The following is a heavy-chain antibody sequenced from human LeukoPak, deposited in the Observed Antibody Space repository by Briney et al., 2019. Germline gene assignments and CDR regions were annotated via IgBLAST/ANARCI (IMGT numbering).Heavy chain of an antibody. D-gene: IGHD5-18*01. CDR1: AFTFSAYG. V-gene: IGHV3-30*02. J-gene: IGHJ4*02. CDR3: AKRRPVDTAIVY. CDR2: IRYDGINK. Sequence: PGGSLRLSCAASAFTFSAYGMHWVRQTPGKGLEWVAFIRYDGINKYYADSVRGRFTISRDNSKNTVYLQMNSLRAEDTAVYYCAKRRPVDTAIVYWGQGTLVTVSS.